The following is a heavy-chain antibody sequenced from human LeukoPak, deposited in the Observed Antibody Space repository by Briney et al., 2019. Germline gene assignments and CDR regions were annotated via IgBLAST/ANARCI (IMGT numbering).Heavy chain of an antibody. V-gene: IGHV3-23*01. Sequence: GGSLRLSCAASGFTFSSYAMSWVRQAPGKGLEWVSAISGSGGSTYYADSVKGRFTISRDNSRNTLYLQMNSLRAEDTAVYYCAKGVYYGDYSFDYWGQGTLVTVSS. CDR2: ISGSGGST. CDR1: GFTFSSYA. J-gene: IGHJ4*02. CDR3: AKGVYYGDYSFDY. D-gene: IGHD4-17*01.